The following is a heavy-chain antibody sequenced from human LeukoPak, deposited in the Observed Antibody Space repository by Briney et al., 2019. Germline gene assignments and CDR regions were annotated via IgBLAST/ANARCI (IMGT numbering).Heavy chain of an antibody. V-gene: IGHV2-5*08. Sequence: TLSLTCTVSGGSISSGGYYWSWIRQPPGRALEWLALINWDDQKVYSPSLQSRLSITKDTSKNQVVLTMTNVDPVDTATYYCAHRRDSSGYQYRYWFAPWGQGTLVTVSS. CDR3: AHRRDSSGYQYRYWFAP. CDR2: INWDDQK. J-gene: IGHJ5*02. CDR1: GGSISSGGYY. D-gene: IGHD3-22*01.